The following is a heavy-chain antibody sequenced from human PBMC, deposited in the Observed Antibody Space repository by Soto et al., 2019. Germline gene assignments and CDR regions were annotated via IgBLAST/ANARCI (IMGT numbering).Heavy chain of an antibody. D-gene: IGHD3-3*01. CDR3: TRAERFPRPWFDP. V-gene: IGHV4-34*01. CDR2: VNHSGEA. J-gene: IGHJ5*02. CDR1: GGSFSNYY. Sequence: SETLSLTCVVYGGSFSNYYWIWVRQPPGKGVGWNGEVNHSGEATDYPSRQGRVTISLDTSNNHFSLRVASVTAADTAIYFWTRAERFPRPWFDPWGQGTQVPGSS.